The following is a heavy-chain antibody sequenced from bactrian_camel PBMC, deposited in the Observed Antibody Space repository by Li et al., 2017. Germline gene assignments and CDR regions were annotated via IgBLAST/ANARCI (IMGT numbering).Heavy chain of an antibody. CDR1: EFSLY. V-gene: IGHV3S1*01. CDR3: ARWGTDYSE. Sequence: QVQLVESGGGLVQPGTSARLSCVASEFSLYMVWVRQAPGKGLEWVSSIETGGCAKYADFVKGRFAISRDDAKNTLYLQLNNLATEDTAMYYCARWGTDYSERGQGTQVTVS. CDR2: IETGGCA. J-gene: IGHJ4*01. D-gene: IGHD1*01.